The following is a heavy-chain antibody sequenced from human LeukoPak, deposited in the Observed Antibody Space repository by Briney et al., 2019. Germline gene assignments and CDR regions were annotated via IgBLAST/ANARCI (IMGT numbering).Heavy chain of an antibody. D-gene: IGHD6-13*01. Sequence: ASVKVSCKASGGTFNSYSISWVRQAPGQGVEWMGGIIPISGLPTYAQKFQGRVTISADKSTSTVNMELSSLRSEDTAVYYCAKNLLYSSSCIDYWGQGTLVTVSS. CDR1: GGTFNSYS. CDR3: AKNLLYSSSCIDY. V-gene: IGHV1-69*10. CDR2: IIPISGLP. J-gene: IGHJ4*02.